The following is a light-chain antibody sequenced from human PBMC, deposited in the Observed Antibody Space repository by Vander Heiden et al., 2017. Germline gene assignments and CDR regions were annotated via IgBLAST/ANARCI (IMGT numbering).Light chain of an antibody. V-gene: IGLV2-14*01. Sequence: QSALTQPASVSGSPGQSLTISCTGTSSDVGGYNYVSWYQQHPGKAPKLMIYDVSNRPAGVANRFSGSKSGNTASLTISGRQAEDEADYYCSSYTSSSSFVFGTGTKVTVL. CDR2: DVS. CDR3: SSYTSSSSFV. CDR1: SSDVGGYNY. J-gene: IGLJ1*01.